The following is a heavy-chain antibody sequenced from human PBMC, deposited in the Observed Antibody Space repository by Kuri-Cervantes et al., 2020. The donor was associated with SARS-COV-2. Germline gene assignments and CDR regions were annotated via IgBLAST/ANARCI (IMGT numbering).Heavy chain of an antibody. CDR3: ARGIGDMSNFSNWFDP. D-gene: IGHD2-21*01. V-gene: IGHV1-2*04. CDR2: INPNSGGT. J-gene: IGHJ5*02. CDR1: GYTFTGYY. Sequence: ASVKVSCKASGYTFTGYYMHWVRQAPGQGLEWMGWINPNSGGTNYAQKFQGWVTMTRDTSISTAYMELSRLRSDDMAVYYCARGIGDMSNFSNWFDPWGQGTLVTVSS.